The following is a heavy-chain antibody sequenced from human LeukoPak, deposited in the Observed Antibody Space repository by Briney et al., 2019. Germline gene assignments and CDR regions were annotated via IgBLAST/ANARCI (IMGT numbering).Heavy chain of an antibody. V-gene: IGHV3-23*01. CDR2: ISGSGGST. J-gene: IGHJ4*02. CDR3: AKDPLVSSQVYFDY. CDR1: GFTFTSYA. D-gene: IGHD2-2*01. Sequence: GGSLRLSCAASGFTFTSYAMSWVRQAPGKRLEWVSAISGSGGSTYYAESVKGRFTISRDNSKNTLYLQMNSLRAEDTAVYYCAKDPLVSSQVYFDYWGQGTLVTVSS.